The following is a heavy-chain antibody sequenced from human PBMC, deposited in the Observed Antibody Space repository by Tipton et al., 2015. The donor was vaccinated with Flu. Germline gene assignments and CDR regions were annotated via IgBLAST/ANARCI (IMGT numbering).Heavy chain of an antibody. CDR2: IYYSGST. CDR1: GGSVSSGSYY. J-gene: IGHJ2*01. CDR3: AKDQIGDYYDSSGYSWYFDL. V-gene: IGHV4-61*01. Sequence: TLSLTCTVSGGSVSSGSYYWSWIRQPPGKGLEWIGYIYYSGSTNYNPSLKSRVTISVDTSKNQFSLKLSSVTDADTAVNYCAKDQIGDYYDSSGYSWYFDLWGRGTLVTVST. D-gene: IGHD3-22*01.